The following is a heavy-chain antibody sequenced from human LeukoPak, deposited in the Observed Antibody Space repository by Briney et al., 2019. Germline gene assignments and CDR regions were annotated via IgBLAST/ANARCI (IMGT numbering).Heavy chain of an antibody. V-gene: IGHV1-18*01. CDR3: ARDGYSSSWYGYYYYYYMDV. D-gene: IGHD6-13*01. Sequence: GASVKVSCKASGYTFTSYGISWVRQAPGQGLEWMGWISAYNGNTNYAQKLQGRVTMTTDTSTSTAYMELRSLRSDDTAVYYCARDGYSSSWYGYYYYYYMDVWGKGTTVTISS. CDR1: GYTFTSYG. J-gene: IGHJ6*03. CDR2: ISAYNGNT.